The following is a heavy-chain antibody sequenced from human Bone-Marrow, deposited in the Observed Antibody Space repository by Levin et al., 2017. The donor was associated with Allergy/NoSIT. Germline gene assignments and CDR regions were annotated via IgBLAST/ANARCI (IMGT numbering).Heavy chain of an antibody. Sequence: GESLKISCAASGFTFSSYAMHWVRQAPGKGLEWVAVISYDGSNKYYADSVKGRFTISRDNSKNTLYLQMNSLRAEDTAVYYCARGIAARPPPRYYYGMDVWGQGTTVTVSS. V-gene: IGHV3-30-3*01. D-gene: IGHD6-6*01. CDR1: GFTFSSYA. J-gene: IGHJ6*02. CDR3: ARGIAARPPPRYYYGMDV. CDR2: ISYDGSNK.